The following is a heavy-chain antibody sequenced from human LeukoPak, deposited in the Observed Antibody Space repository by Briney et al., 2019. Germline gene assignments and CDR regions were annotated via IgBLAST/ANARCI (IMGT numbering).Heavy chain of an antibody. CDR3: AISRYYYMDV. CDR2: IYHSGST. V-gene: IGHV4-4*02. Sequence: PSETLSLTCAVSGDSISNFYWWSWVRQAPAKGLEWIGEIYHSGSTNYNPSLKNRLTMSVDKSNNQFSLNLMSVTAADTAVYFCAISRYYYMDVWGTGTTVTVSS. J-gene: IGHJ6*03. CDR1: GDSISNFYW.